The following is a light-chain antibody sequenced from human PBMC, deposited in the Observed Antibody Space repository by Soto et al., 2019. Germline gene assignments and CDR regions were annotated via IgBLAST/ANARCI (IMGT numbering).Light chain of an antibody. J-gene: IGKJ1*01. Sequence: IQMTQSPSSLAASVGDRVTITCRASQSISSYLNWYQQKPGKAPKLLIYAASSLQSGVPSRFSGSGSGTDFTLTISSPQPEDFATYYCQQSYSTPRTWTFGQGTKVDIK. CDR2: AAS. CDR3: QQSYSTPRTWT. V-gene: IGKV1-39*01. CDR1: QSISSY.